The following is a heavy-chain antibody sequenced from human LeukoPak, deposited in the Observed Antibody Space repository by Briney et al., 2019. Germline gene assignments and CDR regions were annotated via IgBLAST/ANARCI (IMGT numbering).Heavy chain of an antibody. J-gene: IGHJ4*02. CDR2: ISSSSSYI. CDR1: GFTFSSYS. Sequence: GGSLRLSCAASGFTFSSYSMNWVRQAPGKGVEWVSSISSSSSYIYYADSVNGRFTISRDNAKNSLYLQMNSLRAEDTAVYYCARDLWGITMIVGPIEDYWGQGTLVTVSS. CDR3: ARDLWGITMIVGPIEDY. V-gene: IGHV3-21*01. D-gene: IGHD3-22*01.